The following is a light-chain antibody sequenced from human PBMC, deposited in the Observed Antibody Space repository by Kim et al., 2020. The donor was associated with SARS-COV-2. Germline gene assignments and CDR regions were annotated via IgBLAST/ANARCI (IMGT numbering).Light chain of an antibody. CDR2: KDS. CDR3: YSAADNNLV. V-gene: IGLV3-27*01. Sequence: VSPGQTARITCSGDVLAKKYARWFQQKPGQAPVLVIYKDSERPSGIPERFSGSSSGTTVTLTISGAQVEDEADYYCYSAADNNLVFGGGTKVTVL. J-gene: IGLJ3*02. CDR1: VLAKKY.